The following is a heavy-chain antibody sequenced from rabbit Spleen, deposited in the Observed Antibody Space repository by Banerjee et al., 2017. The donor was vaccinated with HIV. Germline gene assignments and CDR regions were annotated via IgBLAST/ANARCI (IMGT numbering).Heavy chain of an antibody. CDR1: GVSFSTDHY. CDR3: ARDLVAVIGWNFSL. V-gene: IGHV1S40*01. D-gene: IGHD1-1*01. CDR2: IEGGSSGFT. J-gene: IGHJ4*01. Sequence: QSLEESGGDLVKPGASLTVTCTASGVSFSTDHYMFWVRQAPGKGLEWIACIEGGSSGFTYSATWAKGRFTISKTSSTTVTLQMTSLTAADTATYFCARDLVAVIGWNFSLWGPGTLVTVS.